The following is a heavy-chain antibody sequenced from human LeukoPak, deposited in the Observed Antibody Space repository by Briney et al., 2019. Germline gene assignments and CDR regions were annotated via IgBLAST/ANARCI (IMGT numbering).Heavy chain of an antibody. CDR3: ARLVSRGSYWIDP. J-gene: IGHJ5*02. D-gene: IGHD1-26*01. CDR2: TSHSGST. CDR1: GGSVSSSGW. Sequence: PSGTLSLTCVVSGGSVSSSGWWSWVRQPPGKGLEWIGETSHSGSTNYNPSLKSRVTISVDTSKNQFSLKLSSVTAADTAVYYCARLVSRGSYWIDPWGQGTLVTVSS. V-gene: IGHV4-4*02.